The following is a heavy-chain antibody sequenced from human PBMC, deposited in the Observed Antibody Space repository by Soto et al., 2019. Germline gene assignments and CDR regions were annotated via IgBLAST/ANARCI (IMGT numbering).Heavy chain of an antibody. CDR3: AREGDITAAFDY. Sequence: EVQVLESGGVLVQPGGSLRLSCVAPGLIFSNYAMSWVRQAPGKGLEWVSGISGSGGSPHYADSAKGRFTISRDNSNNTLFLQMNTLRAEDTAVYYCAREGDITAAFDYWGQGTLVTVSS. CDR2: ISGSGGSP. CDR1: GLIFSNYA. V-gene: IGHV3-23*01. J-gene: IGHJ4*02. D-gene: IGHD6-13*01.